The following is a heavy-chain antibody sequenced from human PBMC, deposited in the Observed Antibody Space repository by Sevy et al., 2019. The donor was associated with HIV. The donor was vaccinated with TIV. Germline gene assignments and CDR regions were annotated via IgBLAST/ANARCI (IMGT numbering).Heavy chain of an antibody. Sequence: SDTLSLTCTVSVGSISSGGYYWSWIRPHPGKGLEWIGYIYYSGSTYYNPSLKSRVTISVDTSKNQFSLKLSSVTAADTAVYYCARDGEYSSSFYYGMDVWGQGTTVTVSS. CDR2: IYYSGST. J-gene: IGHJ6*02. V-gene: IGHV4-31*03. CDR1: VGSISSGGYY. CDR3: ARDGEYSSSFYYGMDV. D-gene: IGHD6-6*01.